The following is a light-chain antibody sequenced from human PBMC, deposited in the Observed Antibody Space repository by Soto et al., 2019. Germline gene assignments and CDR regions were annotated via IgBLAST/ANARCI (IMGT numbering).Light chain of an antibody. J-gene: IGKJ1*01. V-gene: IGKV3-20*01. CDR1: QSVSSSY. CDR3: QQYGSSPRT. CDR2: GAS. Sequence: EIVMTQSPATLSVSPAERATLSCRASQSVSSSYLAWYQQKSGQAPRLLIYGASNRATGIPDRFSGSGSGTDFTLTISRLEPEDFAVNYCQQYGSSPRTFGQGTKVDI.